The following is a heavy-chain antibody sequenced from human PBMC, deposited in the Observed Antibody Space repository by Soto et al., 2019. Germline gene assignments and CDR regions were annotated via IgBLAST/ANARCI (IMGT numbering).Heavy chain of an antibody. J-gene: IGHJ3*02. CDR1: GFTFSSYG. V-gene: IGHV3-30*18. CDR2: ISYDGSNK. CDR3: AKARIGGDYGGDAFDI. D-gene: IGHD4-17*01. Sequence: GGSLRLSCAASGFTFSSYGMHWVRQAPGKGLEWVAVISYDGSNKYYADSVKGRFTISRDNSKNTLYLQMNSLRAEDTAVYYCAKARIGGDYGGDAFDIWGQGTMVTVSS.